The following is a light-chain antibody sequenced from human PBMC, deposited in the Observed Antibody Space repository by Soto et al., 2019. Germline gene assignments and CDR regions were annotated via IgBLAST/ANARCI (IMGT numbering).Light chain of an antibody. CDR1: QSLLYSSNNKNY. CDR2: WAS. CDR3: QQYFSTPWT. J-gene: IGKJ1*01. V-gene: IGKV4-1*01. Sequence: DIVMTQSPDSLAVSLGERATINCKSSQSLLYSSNNKNYLAWFQQKPGLPPKLLIYWASTRESGVPDRFSGSGSGTDFTLTVSSLQAEDAAVYYCQQYFSTPWTFGQGTRVEIK.